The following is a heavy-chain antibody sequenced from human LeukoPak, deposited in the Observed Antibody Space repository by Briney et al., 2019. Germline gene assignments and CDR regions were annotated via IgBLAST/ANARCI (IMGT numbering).Heavy chain of an antibody. D-gene: IGHD3-22*01. CDR2: IYWYEDK. Sequence: SGPTLVKPTQTLTLTCTFSGFSLSTTGVGVCWIRQPPGKALEWLALIYWYEDKHYSPSLRSRITITKDTSKNQVVLTVSNLDPVDTATYYCAHRPNDYDSGGYPKYYFDYWGQGTLVTVSS. J-gene: IGHJ4*02. CDR3: AHRPNDYDSGGYPKYYFDY. CDR1: GFSLSTTGVG. V-gene: IGHV2-5*01.